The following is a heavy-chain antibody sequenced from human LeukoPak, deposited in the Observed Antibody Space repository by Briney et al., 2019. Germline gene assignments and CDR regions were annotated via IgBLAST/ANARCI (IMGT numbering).Heavy chain of an antibody. CDR1: GFTFSRYS. CDR3: ARSPPASKDSSGWPVGH. V-gene: IGHV3-48*04. J-gene: IGHJ1*01. CDR2: IGTIGSNV. D-gene: IGHD6-19*01. Sequence: GESLRLSCAASGFTFSRYSFHWVRQAPGKGLEWVAKIGTIGSNVDYADSVKGRFTISRDNAKNSLYLQMNSLRAEDTAVYYCARSPPASKDSSGWPVGHWGQGTLVTVSS.